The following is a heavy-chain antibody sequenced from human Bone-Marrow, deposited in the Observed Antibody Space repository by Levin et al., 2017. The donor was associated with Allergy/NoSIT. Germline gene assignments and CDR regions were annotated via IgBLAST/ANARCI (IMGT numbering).Heavy chain of an antibody. D-gene: IGHD6-19*01. CDR2: IIPILGIA. CDR1: GGTFSSYA. Sequence: KISCKASGGTFSSYAISWVRQAPGQGLEWMGRIIPILGIANYAQKFQGRVTITADKSTSTAYMELSSLRSEDTAVYYCATSQWRTYSSVPGGNFPFDYWGQGTLVTVSS. CDR3: ATSQWRTYSSVPGGNFPFDY. J-gene: IGHJ4*02. V-gene: IGHV1-69*04.